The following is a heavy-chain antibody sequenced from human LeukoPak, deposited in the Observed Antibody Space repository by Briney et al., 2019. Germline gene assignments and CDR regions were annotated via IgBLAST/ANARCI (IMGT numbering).Heavy chain of an antibody. CDR2: ISYDGSKK. D-gene: IGHD5-24*01. V-gene: IGHV3-30*04. CDR3: ARNFRDGYNNSFDY. J-gene: IGHJ4*02. CDR1: GFTFSSYA. Sequence: GRSLRLSCAASGFTFSSYAMHWVRQAPGKGLEWVTIISYDGSKKYYADYVKGRFTTSRDNSKNTLYLQMNSLRAEDTAVYYCARNFRDGYNNSFDYWGQGTLVTVSS.